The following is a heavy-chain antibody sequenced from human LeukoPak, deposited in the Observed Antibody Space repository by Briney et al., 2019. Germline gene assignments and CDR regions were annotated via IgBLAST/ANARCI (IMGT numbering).Heavy chain of an antibody. CDR1: GGSFSGYY. J-gene: IGHJ5*02. Sequence: SETLSLTCAVYGGSFSGYYWSWIRQPPGKGLEWIGEINHSGSTNYNPSLKSRVTISVDTSKNQFSLKLSSVTAADTAVYYCARERWLRGGLDPWGQGTLVTVSS. D-gene: IGHD5-12*01. CDR2: INHSGST. CDR3: ARERWLRGGLDP. V-gene: IGHV4-34*01.